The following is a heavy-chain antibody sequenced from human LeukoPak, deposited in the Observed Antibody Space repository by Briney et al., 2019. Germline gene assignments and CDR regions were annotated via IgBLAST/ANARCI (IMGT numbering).Heavy chain of an antibody. V-gene: IGHV4-4*07. CDR1: GGSISSYY. CDR3: ARVRDYGGNFDY. J-gene: IGHJ4*02. Sequence: SETLSLTCTGSGGSISSYYWSWIRQPAGKGLEWIGRIYTSGSTNYNPSLKSRVTMSVDTSKNQFSLKLSSVTAADTAVYYCARVRDYGGNFDYWGQGTLVTVSS. CDR2: IYTSGST. D-gene: IGHD4-23*01.